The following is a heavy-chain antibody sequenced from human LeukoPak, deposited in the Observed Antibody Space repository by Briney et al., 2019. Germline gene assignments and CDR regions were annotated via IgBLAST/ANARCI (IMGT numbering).Heavy chain of an antibody. V-gene: IGHV4-34*01. CDR1: GASFSGYY. J-gene: IGHJ6*03. CDR2: INHSGST. Sequence: SETLSLTCAVYGASFSGYYWSWIRQPPGKGLEWIGEINHSGSTNYNPSLKSRVTISVDTSKNQFSLKLSSVTAADTAVYYCARSTSRLYGGNPVAYYYYYYMDVWGKGTTVTISS. CDR3: ARSTSRLYGGNPVAYYYYYYMDV. D-gene: IGHD4-23*01.